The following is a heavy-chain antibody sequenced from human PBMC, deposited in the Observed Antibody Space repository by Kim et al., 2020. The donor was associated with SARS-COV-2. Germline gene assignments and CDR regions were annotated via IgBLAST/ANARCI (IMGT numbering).Heavy chain of an antibody. CDR1: GGSFSGYY. J-gene: IGHJ2*01. CDR3: ARGSTNWNRRIYFDL. D-gene: IGHD1-1*01. V-gene: IGHV4-34*01. CDR2: INHSGST. Sequence: SETLSLTCAVYGGSFSGYYWTWIRQYPGKGLEWIGEINHSGSTNYNPSLKSRVTISVGTSKIQFSLKLRSVTAADTAVYYCARGSTNWNRRIYFDLWGRG.